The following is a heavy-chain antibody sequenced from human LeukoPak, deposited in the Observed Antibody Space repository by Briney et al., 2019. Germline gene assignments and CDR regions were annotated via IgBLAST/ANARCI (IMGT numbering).Heavy chain of an antibody. CDR3: ARDSGYNYGGFDY. CDR2: ISSSGSTI. V-gene: IGHV3-48*03. J-gene: IGHJ4*02. Sequence: QPGGSPRLSCAASGFTFSTYEMNWVRQAPGKGLEWVSHISSSGSTIYYADPVKGRFTISRDNAKNSLYLQMNSLRAEDTAVYYCARDSGYNYGGFDYWGQGTLVTVSS. CDR1: GFTFSTYE. D-gene: IGHD5-18*01.